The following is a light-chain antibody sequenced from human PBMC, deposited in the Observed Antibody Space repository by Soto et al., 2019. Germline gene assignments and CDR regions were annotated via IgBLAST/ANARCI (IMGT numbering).Light chain of an antibody. CDR2: DNT. J-gene: IGLJ1*01. V-gene: IGLV1-51*01. CDR1: SSTIGTNS. Sequence: QSVLTHPPSVSAAPGQNVTISYSATSSTIGTNSVSRNRHVPGTAPKLLIYDNTKRPSGIPDRFSGFKSATSVTLAITGLQTGDEADYYCGTWDTSLNVLYVFGSGTKVTVL. CDR3: GTWDTSLNVLYV.